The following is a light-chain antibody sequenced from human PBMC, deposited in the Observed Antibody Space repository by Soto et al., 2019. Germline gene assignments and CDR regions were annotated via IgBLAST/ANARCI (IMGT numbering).Light chain of an antibody. CDR2: GAS. V-gene: IGKV3-20*01. CDR1: QSVSSNY. J-gene: IGKJ5*01. CDR3: QQYGTSPIT. Sequence: EIVLTQSPGTLSLFPGERATLSCRASQSVSSNYLAWYQQKPGQAPRLVIYGASSRATDIPDRFSGSGSGTDFTLTISRLEPEDFAVYSCQQYGTSPITFGQGTRLEIK.